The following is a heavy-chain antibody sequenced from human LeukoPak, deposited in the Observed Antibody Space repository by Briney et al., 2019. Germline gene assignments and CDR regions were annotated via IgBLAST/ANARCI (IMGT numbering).Heavy chain of an antibody. V-gene: IGHV3-9*01. D-gene: IGHD3-10*01. CDR2: ISWNSGSI. J-gene: IGHJ6*03. CDR1: GFTFDDYA. CDR3: ARFAAGGSYYYYMDV. Sequence: GGSLRLSCAASGFTFDDYAMHWDRQAPGKGLEWVSGISWNSGSIGYADSVKGRFTISRDNAKNSLYLQMNSLRADDTAVYYCARFAAGGSYYYYMDVWGKGTTVTVSS.